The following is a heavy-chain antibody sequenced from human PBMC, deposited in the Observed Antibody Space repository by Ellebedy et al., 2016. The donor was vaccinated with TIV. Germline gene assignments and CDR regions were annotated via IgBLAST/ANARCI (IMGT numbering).Heavy chain of an antibody. J-gene: IGHJ4*02. CDR2: INPSGGST. D-gene: IGHD4-17*01. V-gene: IGHV1-46*01. CDR1: GYTFTSYY. Sequence: ASVKVSXXASGYTFTSYYMHWVRQAPGQGLEWMGIINPSGGSTSYAQKFQGRVTMTRDTSTSTVYMELSSLRSEDTAVYYCARVGTVTRPFDYWGQGTLVTVSS. CDR3: ARVGTVTRPFDY.